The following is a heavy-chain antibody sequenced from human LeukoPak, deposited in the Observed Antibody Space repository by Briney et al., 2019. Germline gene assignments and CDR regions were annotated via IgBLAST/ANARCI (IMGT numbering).Heavy chain of an antibody. CDR3: ARVQPSGWYDVGNWFDP. D-gene: IGHD6-19*01. J-gene: IGHJ5*02. Sequence: NSSETLSLTCAVYGGSFSGYYWSWIRQPPGKGLEWIGEINHSGSTNYNPSLKSRVTISVDTSKNQFSLKLSSVTAADTAVYYCARVQPSGWYDVGNWFDPWGQGTLVTVSS. CDR2: INHSGST. CDR1: GGSFSGYY. V-gene: IGHV4-34*01.